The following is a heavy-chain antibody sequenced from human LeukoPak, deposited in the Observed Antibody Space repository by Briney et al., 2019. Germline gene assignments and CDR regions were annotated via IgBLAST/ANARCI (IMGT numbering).Heavy chain of an antibody. CDR1: GGSISSGNYY. CDR3: ARHPPRDGSAFDY. CDR2: IYSGGST. Sequence: PSETLSLTCTVSGGSISSGNYYWTWIRQPAGKGLEWIGHIYSGGSTNFHPSLKSRVTISVDTSKTQLFLKLTSVTAADTAVYYCARHPPRDGSAFDYWGQGTLVTVSS. J-gene: IGHJ4*02. V-gene: IGHV4-61*09.